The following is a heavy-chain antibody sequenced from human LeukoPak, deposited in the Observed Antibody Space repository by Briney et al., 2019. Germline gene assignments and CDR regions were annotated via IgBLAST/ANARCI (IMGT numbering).Heavy chain of an antibody. CDR1: GFTFDDYA. D-gene: IGHD3-10*01. J-gene: IGHJ6*03. CDR2: ISLNCCSI. V-gene: IGHV3-9*01. CDR3: AREGSGSQGGSDHYYYYYYMDV. Sequence: GWSLRLSCAASGFTFDDYAMHWVRQAPGKGLEWVSGISLNCCSIGYADSVKGRFTISRDNAKNSLYLQMNSLRAEDTALYYCAREGSGSQGGSDHYYYYYYMDVWGKGTTASVSS.